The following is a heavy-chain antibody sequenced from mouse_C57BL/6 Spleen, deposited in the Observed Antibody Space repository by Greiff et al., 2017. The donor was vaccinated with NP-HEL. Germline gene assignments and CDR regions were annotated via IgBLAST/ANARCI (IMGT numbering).Heavy chain of an antibody. CDR1: GYTFTSYW. D-gene: IGHD4-1*02. CDR3: AMQLPSFAY. V-gene: IGHV1-61*01. Sequence: QVQLQQPGAELVRPGSSVKLSCKASGYTFTSYWMDWVKQRPGQGLEWIGNISPSDSETHYNQKFKDKATLTVDKSSSTAYMQLSSLTSEDSAVYYGAMQLPSFAYWGQGTLVTVSA. J-gene: IGHJ3*01. CDR2: ISPSDSET.